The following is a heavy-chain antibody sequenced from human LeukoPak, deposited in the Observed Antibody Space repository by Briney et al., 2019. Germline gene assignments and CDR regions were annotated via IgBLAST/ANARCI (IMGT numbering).Heavy chain of an antibody. V-gene: IGHV3-23*01. CDR2: INGSGGST. CDR1: GFTFGSYA. Sequence: PGGSLRLSCAASGFTFGSYAMSWVRQAPGKGLEWVSDINGSGGSTYYTDSVKGRFTISRDNSKNTLYLHMSSLRAEDTAIYYCAITQYCGTDCYSWYFDYWGLGTLVTVSS. D-gene: IGHD2-21*02. J-gene: IGHJ4*02. CDR3: AITQYCGTDCYSWYFDY.